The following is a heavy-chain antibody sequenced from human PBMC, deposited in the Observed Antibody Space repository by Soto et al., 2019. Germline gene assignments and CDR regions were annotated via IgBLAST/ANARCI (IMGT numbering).Heavy chain of an antibody. Sequence: QVQLQESGPGLVKPSQTLSLTCTVSGGSISSGGYYWSWIRQHPGKSLEWIGYIYYSGSTYYNPSLKSRVTISVDTSKNQFSLKPSSVTAADTAVYYCARYPGDYFSGMDVWGQGTTVTVSS. D-gene: IGHD3-10*01. CDR1: GGSISSGGYY. CDR3: ARYPGDYFSGMDV. CDR2: IYYSGST. J-gene: IGHJ6*02. V-gene: IGHV4-31*03.